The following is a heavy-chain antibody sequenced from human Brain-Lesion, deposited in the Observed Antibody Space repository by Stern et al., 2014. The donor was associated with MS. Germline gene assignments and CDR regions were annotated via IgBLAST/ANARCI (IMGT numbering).Heavy chain of an antibody. Sequence: VHLVESGAEVKKPGASVKVSCKVSGYTLTELSMHWVRLAPRKGLEWMGGFDPEDGETIYAQKFQGRVTMTEDTSTDTAYMELSSLRSEGTAVYYCATLSPGAGGNYYRHFDYWGQGTLVTVSS. CDR3: ATLSPGAGGNYYRHFDY. D-gene: IGHD1-26*01. J-gene: IGHJ4*02. CDR1: GYTLTELS. V-gene: IGHV1-24*01. CDR2: FDPEDGET.